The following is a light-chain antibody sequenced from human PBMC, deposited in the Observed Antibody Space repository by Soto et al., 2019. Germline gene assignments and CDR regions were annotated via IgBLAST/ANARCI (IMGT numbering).Light chain of an antibody. CDR2: EVS. CDR1: TRDMGTYSD. V-gene: IGLV2-14*01. CDR3: CSSTGISTLL. J-gene: IGLJ1*01. Sequence: QSVLTHPASGSGSPGQSFTVSCTRTTRDMGTYSDVSWYQQHAGKAPKLIIYEVSHRPSGVSNRFSGSKSGSTASLTISGLQAEDEAHYYCCSSTGISTLLFATGTKVTV.